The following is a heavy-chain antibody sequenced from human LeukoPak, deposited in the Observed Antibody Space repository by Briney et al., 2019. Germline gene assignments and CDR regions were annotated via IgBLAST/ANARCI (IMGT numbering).Heavy chain of an antibody. D-gene: IGHD3-9*01. CDR1: GFTFSSYE. CDR3: ARLGWYYDILTGYSYYYYGMDV. V-gene: IGHV3-48*03. Sequence: GGSLRLSCAASGFTFSSYEMNWVRQAPGKGLEWVSYISSSGSTIYYADSVKGRFTISRDNAKNALYLQMNSLRAEDTAVYYCARLGWYYDILTGYSYYYYGMDVWGKGTTVTVSS. J-gene: IGHJ6*04. CDR2: ISSSGSTI.